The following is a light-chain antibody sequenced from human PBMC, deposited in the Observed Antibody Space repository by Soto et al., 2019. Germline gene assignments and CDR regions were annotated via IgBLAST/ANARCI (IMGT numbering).Light chain of an antibody. CDR2: DAS. J-gene: IGKJ4*01. Sequence: IGMTQSPAPLSVSPGGRATLSCRASQSISDTLAWYQQKPGQAPRLLIYDASNRATGIPARFSGSGSGTDFTLTISSLEPEDFAVYYCQQRSNWPPVFGGGTKVDIK. CDR3: QQRSNWPPV. V-gene: IGKV3-11*01. CDR1: QSISDT.